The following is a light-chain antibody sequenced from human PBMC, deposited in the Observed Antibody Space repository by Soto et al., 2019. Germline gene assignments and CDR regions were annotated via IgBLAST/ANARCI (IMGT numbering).Light chain of an antibody. J-gene: IGLJ1*01. Sequence: SVLTQPASVSGSPGQSITISCTGTSSDVGNYKYVSWYQQHPGKAPKLMIYEVSNRPSGVSNRFSGSKSGNTAPLTISGLQAEDETDYYCFSYPSSGTYVFGTGTKVTVL. V-gene: IGLV2-14*01. CDR3: FSYPSSGTYV. CDR1: SSDVGNYKY. CDR2: EVS.